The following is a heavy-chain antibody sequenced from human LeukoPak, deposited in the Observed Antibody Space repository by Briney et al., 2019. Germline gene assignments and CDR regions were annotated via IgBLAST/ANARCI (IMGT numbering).Heavy chain of an antibody. CDR3: AREDGLRLGELSLSATAYFDY. CDR2: INPSAGST. V-gene: IGHV1-46*01. Sequence: ASVKVSCKASGYTFTSYYMHWVRQAPGLGLEWMGIINPSAGSTNYAQKFQGRVTMTRDTSTSTVYMELSSLRSEDTAVYYCAREDGLRLGELSLSATAYFDYWGQGTLVTVSS. CDR1: GYTFTSYY. J-gene: IGHJ4*02. D-gene: IGHD3-16*02.